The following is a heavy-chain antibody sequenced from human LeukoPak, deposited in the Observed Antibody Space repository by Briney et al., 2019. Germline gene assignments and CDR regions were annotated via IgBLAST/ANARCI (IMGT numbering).Heavy chain of an antibody. CDR3: ARVAGEGYTYGQTRDAFDI. CDR1: GYTFTSYY. V-gene: IGHV1-46*01. J-gene: IGHJ3*02. D-gene: IGHD5-18*01. CDR2: INPSGGRT. Sequence: GASVKVSCKASGYTFTSYYMHWVRQAPGQGLEWLGIINPSGGRTSYAQKFQGRVTMTGDTSTSTVYMELSSLRSEDTAVYYCARVAGEGYTYGQTRDAFDIWGQGTMVTVSS.